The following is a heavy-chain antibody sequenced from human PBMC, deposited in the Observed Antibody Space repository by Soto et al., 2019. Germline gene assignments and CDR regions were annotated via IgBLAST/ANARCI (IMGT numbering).Heavy chain of an antibody. CDR2: INPDKGNK. CDR3: ARDILSVGPRANDAFDV. D-gene: IGHD2-8*02. CDR1: GFTFGDNL. V-gene: IGHV1-3*01. Sequence: QVQLVQPGAEVRKPGASVNISCWASGFTFGDNLKNWVRQVPGQSLEWMGWINPDKGNKKYSQTFQGRVTISRHSSASIAYVEVTDLTSDDTAVYYCARDILSVGPRANDAFDVWGQGTMVTVSS. J-gene: IGHJ3*01.